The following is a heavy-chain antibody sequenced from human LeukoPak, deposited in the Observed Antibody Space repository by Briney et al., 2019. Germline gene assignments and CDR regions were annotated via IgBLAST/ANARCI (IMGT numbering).Heavy chain of an antibody. CDR3: ARGLGADPPFDY. V-gene: IGHV4-34*01. D-gene: IGHD4/OR15-4a*01. Sequence: SETLSLTCAVYGGSFSGYYWSWTRQPPGKGLEWIGEINHSGSTNYNPSLKSRVTISVDTSKNQFSLKLSSVTAADTAVYYCARGLGADPPFDYWGQGTLVTVSS. CDR2: INHSGST. CDR1: GGSFSGYY. J-gene: IGHJ4*02.